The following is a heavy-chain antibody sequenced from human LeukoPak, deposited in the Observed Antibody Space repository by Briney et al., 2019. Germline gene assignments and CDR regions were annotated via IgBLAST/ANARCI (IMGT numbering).Heavy chain of an antibody. J-gene: IGHJ4*02. CDR1: GYTFTSYY. CDR2: SNPSGGST. V-gene: IGHV1-46*01. Sequence: ASVKVSCKASGYTFTSYYMHWVRQAPGQGLEWMGISNPSGGSTSYAQKFQGRVTMTRDTSTSTVYMELSSLRSEDTAVYYCARGTPERYSGYDTYFDYWGQGTLVTVSS. D-gene: IGHD5-12*01. CDR3: ARGTPERYSGYDTYFDY.